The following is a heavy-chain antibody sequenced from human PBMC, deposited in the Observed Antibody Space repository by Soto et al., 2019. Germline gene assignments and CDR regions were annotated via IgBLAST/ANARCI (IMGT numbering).Heavy chain of an antibody. V-gene: IGHV3-21*01. D-gene: IGHD2-2*01. Sequence: PGGSLRLSCAASGFTFSSYSMNWVRQAPGKGLEWVSSISSSSSYIYYADSVKGRFTISRDNAKNSLYLQMNSLRAEDTAVYYCARVASVVVQAAWHFDYWGQGTLVTVS. CDR3: ARVASVVVQAAWHFDY. J-gene: IGHJ4*02. CDR2: ISSSSSYI. CDR1: GFTFSSYS.